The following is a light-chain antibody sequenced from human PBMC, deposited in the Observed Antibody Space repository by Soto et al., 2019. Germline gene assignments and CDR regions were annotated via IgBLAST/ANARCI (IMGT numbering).Light chain of an antibody. CDR3: QVYGSSSKT. V-gene: IGKV3-20*01. Sequence: EIVLTQSPGTRSLSPGERATRSCRASQSVSSKYLAWYQQKPGQAPRVLIYGTSIRASGVPDRFSGSGSGTDFTLTISRLEPEDFAVYFCQVYGSSSKTFGQGTKVDI. CDR2: GTS. CDR1: QSVSSKY. J-gene: IGKJ1*01.